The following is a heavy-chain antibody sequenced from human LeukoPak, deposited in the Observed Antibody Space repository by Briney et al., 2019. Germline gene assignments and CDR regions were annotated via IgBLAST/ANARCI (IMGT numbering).Heavy chain of an antibody. CDR1: GFTFSSYS. D-gene: IGHD2-2*01. V-gene: IGHV3-48*01. J-gene: IGHJ4*02. CDR3: ASGVSSTSCYVDY. CDR2: ISNSTSTM. Sequence: GGSLRLSCAASGFTFSSYSMNWVRQAPGKVLEWISFISNSTSTMYYADSVRGRFTISRDNAKNSLYLQMNSLRAEDTAVYYCASGVSSTSCYVDYWGQGTLVTVSS.